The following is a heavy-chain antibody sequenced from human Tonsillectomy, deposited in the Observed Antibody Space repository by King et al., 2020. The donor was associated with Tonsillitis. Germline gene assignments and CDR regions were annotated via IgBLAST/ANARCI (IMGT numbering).Heavy chain of an antibody. CDR2: IYTSENT. D-gene: IGHD4-17*01. V-gene: IGHV4-4*07. CDR1: GFTFSRYW. J-gene: IGHJ4*02. CDR3: ASGDRGTFDY. Sequence: VQLVESGGGLVQPGGSLRLSCAASGFTFSRYWVSWVRQAPGKGLEWIGHIYTSENTNYNPSLKSRVTMSVDASKNQFSLKLSSMTAADTAVYYCASGDRGTFDYWGQGTLVTVSS.